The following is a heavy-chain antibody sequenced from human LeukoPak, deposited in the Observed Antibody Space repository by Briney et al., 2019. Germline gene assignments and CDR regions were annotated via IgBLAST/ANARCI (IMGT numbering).Heavy chain of an antibody. CDR3: AREYSYYYMDV. D-gene: IGHD5-18*01. CDR2: ISSGSSAI. CDR1: GFTFTTYS. J-gene: IGHJ6*03. Sequence: PGGSLRLSCEASGFTFTTYSMTWVRQAPGKGLEWVSIISSGSSAIFSADALKGRFTISRDDAKSSLYLQMNSLRAEDTAVYYCAREYSYYYMDVWGKGTTVTISS. V-gene: IGHV3-21*01.